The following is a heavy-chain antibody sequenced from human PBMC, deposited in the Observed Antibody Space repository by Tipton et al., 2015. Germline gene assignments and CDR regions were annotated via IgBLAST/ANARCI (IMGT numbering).Heavy chain of an antibody. J-gene: IGHJ4*02. V-gene: IGHV4-59*11. CDR3: ASGLFADY. D-gene: IGHD3-22*01. Sequence: TLSLTCAVSGGSISSHYWSWIRQPPGKGLEWIGYIYYSGSTNSNPSLKSRVSLKLSSVTAADTAVYYCASGLFADYWGQGALVTVSS. CDR1: GGSISSHY. CDR2: IYYSGST.